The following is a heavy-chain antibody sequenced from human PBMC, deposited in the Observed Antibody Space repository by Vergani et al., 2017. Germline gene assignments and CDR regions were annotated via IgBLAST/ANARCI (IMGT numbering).Heavy chain of an antibody. CDR2: IYPGDSDT. V-gene: IGHV5-51*01. CDR1: GYSFTSYW. Sequence: EVQLVQSGAEVKKPGESLKISCKGSGYSFTSYWIGWVRQMPGKGLEWMGIIYPGDSDTRYSPSFQGQVTISADKSISTAYLQWSSLKASDTAMYYCARRVSGWPSDSRWGLVGEYYYYMDVWGKGTTVTVSS. D-gene: IGHD6-19*01. CDR3: ARRVSGWPSDSRWGLVGEYYYYMDV. J-gene: IGHJ6*03.